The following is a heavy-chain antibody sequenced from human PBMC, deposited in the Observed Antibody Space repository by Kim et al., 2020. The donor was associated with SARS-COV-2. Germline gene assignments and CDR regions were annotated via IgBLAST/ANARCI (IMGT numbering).Heavy chain of an antibody. CDR3: AGTYDSSGYYYGPKDY. Sequence: SLKSRVTISVDTSKNQFSLKLSSVTAADTAVYYCAGTYDSSGYYYGPKDYWGQGTLVTVSS. D-gene: IGHD3-22*01. J-gene: IGHJ4*02. V-gene: IGHV4-4*09.